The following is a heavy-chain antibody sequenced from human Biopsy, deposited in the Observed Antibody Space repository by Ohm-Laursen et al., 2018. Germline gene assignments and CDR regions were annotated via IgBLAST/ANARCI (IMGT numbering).Heavy chain of an antibody. CDR3: ALAAAQTVTHFDY. CDR1: GFTFTNYG. Sequence: SSLRLSCTASGFTFTNYGMHWVRQAPGKGLEWVAVIWFDGSNQFYADSVKGRFTISRDNSKNTLYLQMNSLRADDTAVYYCALAAAQTVTHFDYWGQGTLVTVSS. J-gene: IGHJ4*02. D-gene: IGHD4-17*01. V-gene: IGHV3-33*01. CDR2: IWFDGSNQ.